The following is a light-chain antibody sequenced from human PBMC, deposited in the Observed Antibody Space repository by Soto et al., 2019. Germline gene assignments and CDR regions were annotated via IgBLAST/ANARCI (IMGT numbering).Light chain of an antibody. J-gene: IGKJ4*01. Sequence: ESVLTQSAGTLSLSPGERATLSCRASQSVSSSYLAWYQQKPGQAPRLLIYDASNRATGIPARFSGSGSGTDFTLTISSLEPEDFAVYYCQQRSNWPLTFGGGTKVDIK. V-gene: IGKV3D-20*02. CDR2: DAS. CDR1: QSVSSSY. CDR3: QQRSNWPLT.